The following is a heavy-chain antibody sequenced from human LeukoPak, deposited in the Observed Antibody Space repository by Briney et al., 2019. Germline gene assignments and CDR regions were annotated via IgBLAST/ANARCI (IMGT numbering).Heavy chain of an antibody. Sequence: SETLSLTCAVYGGSFSGYYWSWIRQPPGKGLEWIGEINHSGSTNYNPSLKSRVTISVDTSKNQFSLKLSSVTAADTAVYYCARGTATSWFDPWGQGTLVTVSS. CDR2: INHSGST. CDR1: GGSFSGYY. V-gene: IGHV4-34*01. CDR3: ARGTATSWFDP. J-gene: IGHJ5*02.